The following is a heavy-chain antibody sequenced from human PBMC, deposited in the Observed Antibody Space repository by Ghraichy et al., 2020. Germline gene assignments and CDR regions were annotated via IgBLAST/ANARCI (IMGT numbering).Heavy chain of an antibody. CDR2: INHSGST. Sequence: SQTISLTCAVYGGSFSGYYWSWIRQPPGKGLEWIGEINHSGSTNYNPSLKSRVTISVDTSKNQFSLKLSSVTAADTAVYYCARLGSSWYYLPFDYWGQGTLVTVSS. V-gene: IGHV4-34*01. D-gene: IGHD6-13*01. J-gene: IGHJ4*02. CDR3: ARLGSSWYYLPFDY. CDR1: GGSFSGYY.